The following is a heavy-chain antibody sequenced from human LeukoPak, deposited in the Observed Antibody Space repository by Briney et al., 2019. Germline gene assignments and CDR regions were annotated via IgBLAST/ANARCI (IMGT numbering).Heavy chain of an antibody. V-gene: IGHV1-18*01. D-gene: IGHD1-1*01. J-gene: IGHJ4*02. CDR1: GYTFTSYG. CDR2: ISAYNGNT. Sequence: ASVRVSCKTSGYTFTSYGISWVRQAPGQGLEWMGWISAYNGNTNYVQKFRGRVAMTTDTSTSTVYMDLWSLRSDDTAVYYCARDIATVQHQDWGQGTLVTVSS. CDR3: ARDIATVQHQD.